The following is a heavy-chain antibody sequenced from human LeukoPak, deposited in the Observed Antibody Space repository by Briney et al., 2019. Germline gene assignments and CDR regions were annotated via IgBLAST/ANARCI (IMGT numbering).Heavy chain of an antibody. CDR2: INRNGGST. Sequence: GGSLRLACAASGFTFDDYGMSWVRQAPGKGLEWVSGINRNGGSTGYADSVKGRFTIYRDNAKNSLYLQMNSLRAEDTALYYCAREYGDYLGAFDIWGQGTMVTVSS. CDR3: AREYGDYLGAFDI. J-gene: IGHJ3*02. V-gene: IGHV3-20*04. CDR1: GFTFDDYG. D-gene: IGHD4-17*01.